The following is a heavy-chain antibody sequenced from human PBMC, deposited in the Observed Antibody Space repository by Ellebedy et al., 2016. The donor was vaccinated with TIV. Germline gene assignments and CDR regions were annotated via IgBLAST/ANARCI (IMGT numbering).Heavy chain of an antibody. D-gene: IGHD3-16*01. CDR2: ISSSGSTI. V-gene: IGHV3-11*01. Sequence: PGGSLRLSCVASGFTFSDYYMSWIRQAPGKGLEWVSYISSSGSTIYYADSVKGRFTISRDNAKNSLYLQMNSLRAEDTAVYYCARLERGIYPRLDYYGMDVWGQGTTVTVSS. J-gene: IGHJ6*02. CDR1: GFTFSDYY. CDR3: ARLERGIYPRLDYYGMDV.